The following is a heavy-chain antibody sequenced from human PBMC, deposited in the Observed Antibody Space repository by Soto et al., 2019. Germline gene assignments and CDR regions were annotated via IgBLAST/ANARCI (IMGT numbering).Heavy chain of an antibody. CDR3: ARIPRYSFPTSDDLDS. D-gene: IGHD5-18*01. J-gene: IGHJ4*02. Sequence: QVQLVQSGAEVRKPGSSVQVSCKASGGTFYIYTFSWVRQAPGQGLEWMGSITPIYPTTNYAEKFQGRLTVTADGSTNTAYMELNSLTSDDTAVYYCARIPRYSFPTSDDLDSWGQGTLVTVSS. V-gene: IGHV1-69*15. CDR2: ITPIYPTT. CDR1: GGTFYIYT.